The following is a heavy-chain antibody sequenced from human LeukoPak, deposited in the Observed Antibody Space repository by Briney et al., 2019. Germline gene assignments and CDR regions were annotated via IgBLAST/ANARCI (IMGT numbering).Heavy chain of an antibody. CDR1: GYTFTSYG. CDR3: ARGPPVFTVSRGDY. D-gene: IGHD4-17*01. CDR2: ISVYNGIT. Sequence: ASVKVSCKASGYTFTSYGINWVRQAPGQGLEWMGWISVYNGITNHAQILQGRVTMTADRSTSTAYMEPRSLRSDDTAVYYCARGPPVFTVSRGDYWGQGTLVTVSS. J-gene: IGHJ4*02. V-gene: IGHV1-18*01.